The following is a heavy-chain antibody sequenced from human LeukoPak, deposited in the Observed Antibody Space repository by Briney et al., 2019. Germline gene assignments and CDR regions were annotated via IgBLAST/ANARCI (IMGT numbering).Heavy chain of an antibody. Sequence: GGSLRLSCAASGFTFSSYAMSWVRQAPGKGLEWVSAISGSGGSTYYADSVKGRFTIFRDNSKNTLYLQMNSLRAEDTAVYYCAKDRGEYSSSSEIDYWGQGTLVTVSS. CDR1: GFTFSSYA. CDR2: ISGSGGST. D-gene: IGHD6-6*01. CDR3: AKDRGEYSSSSEIDY. V-gene: IGHV3-23*01. J-gene: IGHJ4*02.